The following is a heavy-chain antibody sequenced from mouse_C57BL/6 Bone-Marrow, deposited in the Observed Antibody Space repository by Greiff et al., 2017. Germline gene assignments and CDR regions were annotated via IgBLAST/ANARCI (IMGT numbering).Heavy chain of an antibody. D-gene: IGHD2-5*01. V-gene: IGHV3-6*01. CDR2: ISYDGSN. CDR3: AREIIVTNYYAMDY. Sequence: EVQLQESGPGLVKPSQSLSLTCSVTGYSITSGYYWNWIRQFPGNKLEWMGYISYDGSNNYNPSLKNRISITRDTSKNQFFLKLNSVTTEDTATYYCAREIIVTNYYAMDYWGQGTSVTVSS. J-gene: IGHJ4*01. CDR1: GYSITSGYY.